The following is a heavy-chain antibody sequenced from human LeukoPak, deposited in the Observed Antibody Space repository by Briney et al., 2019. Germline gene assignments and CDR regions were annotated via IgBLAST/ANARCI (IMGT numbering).Heavy chain of an antibody. CDR2: IGSSGSTV. Sequence: GGSLRLSCAASGFTFSAYEMNWVRQAPGKGLEWVSYIGSSGSTVYYADSVKGRFTISRDNAKNSLYLQMNSLRAEDTALYYCAREQVSVVVRYYYYYMDVWGKGTTVTVSS. J-gene: IGHJ6*03. V-gene: IGHV3-48*03. D-gene: IGHD3-22*01. CDR1: GFTFSAYE. CDR3: AREQVSVVVRYYYYYMDV.